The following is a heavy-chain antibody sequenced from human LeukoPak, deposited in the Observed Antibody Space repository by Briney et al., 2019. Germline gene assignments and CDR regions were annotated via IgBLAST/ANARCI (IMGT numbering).Heavy chain of an antibody. CDR2: ISDSGGTT. CDR1: GFTFSSYA. D-gene: IGHD5-24*01. J-gene: IGHJ4*02. CDR3: AKHRDGYNSFDY. Sequence: GGSLRLSCAASGFTFSSYAMSWVRQAPGTGLEWVSGISDSGGTTYYADSVRGRFTMSRDNSKNTLYLQMNSLRAEDTAVYYCAKHRDGYNSFDYWGQGTLVTVSS. V-gene: IGHV3-23*01.